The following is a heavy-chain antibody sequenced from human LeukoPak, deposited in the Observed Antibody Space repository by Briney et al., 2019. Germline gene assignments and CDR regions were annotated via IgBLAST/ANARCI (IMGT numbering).Heavy chain of an antibody. CDR2: VGSGGSTI. Sequence: GGSLRLSCAASGFPFSRYSMNWVRQAPGRGREWVSYVGSGGSTIYYADAVKGRFTISRDNGKNSLYLQMNSLRAEDTAVYYCAKDQGGSYSLLPGYWGQGTLVTVSS. J-gene: IGHJ4*02. D-gene: IGHD1-26*01. CDR3: AKDQGGSYSLLPGY. V-gene: IGHV3-48*01. CDR1: GFPFSRYS.